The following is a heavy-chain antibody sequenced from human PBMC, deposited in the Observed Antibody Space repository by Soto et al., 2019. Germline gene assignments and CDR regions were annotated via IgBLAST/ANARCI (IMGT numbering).Heavy chain of an antibody. J-gene: IGHJ6*02. CDR3: ARGPIRYFDWLLVNYGMDV. CDR1: GGSISSYY. CDR2: IYYSGST. D-gene: IGHD3-9*01. Sequence: SETLSLTCTVSGGSISSYYWSWIRQPPGKGLEWIGYIYYSGSTNYNPSLKSRVTISVDTSKNQFSLKLSSVTAADTAVYYCARGPIRYFDWLLVNYGMDVWGQGTKVTVSS. V-gene: IGHV4-59*12.